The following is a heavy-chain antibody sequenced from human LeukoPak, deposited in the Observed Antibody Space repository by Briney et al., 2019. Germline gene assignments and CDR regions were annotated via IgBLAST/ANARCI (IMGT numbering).Heavy chain of an antibody. CDR1: GFTFDDYG. CDR3: AREGLNMVRGVLPKEAWGWFDP. V-gene: IGHV3-20*04. CDR2: INWNGGST. Sequence: GGSLRLSCAASGFTFDDYGMSWVRQAPGKGLEWVSGINWNGGSTGYADSVKGRFTISRDNAKNSLYLQMNSLRAEDTALYYCAREGLNMVRGVLPKEAWGWFDPWGQGTLVTVSS. D-gene: IGHD3-10*01. J-gene: IGHJ5*02.